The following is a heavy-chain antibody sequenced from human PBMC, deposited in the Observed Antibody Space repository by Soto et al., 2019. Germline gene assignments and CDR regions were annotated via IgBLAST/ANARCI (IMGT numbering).Heavy chain of an antibody. V-gene: IGHV4-30-4*01. CDR2: VYYTGST. Sequence: LSLTCTVSGASIRSTDYYWSWIRQAPGKGLEWIGYVYYTGSTYYNPSLMSRLTISVDTSKNQFSLKLTSVTAAETAMYYCVRTAREGAVAPHWFDRWGQGTQVTVSS. D-gene: IGHD2-21*02. CDR3: VRTAREGAVAPHWFDR. J-gene: IGHJ5*02. CDR1: GASIRSTDYY.